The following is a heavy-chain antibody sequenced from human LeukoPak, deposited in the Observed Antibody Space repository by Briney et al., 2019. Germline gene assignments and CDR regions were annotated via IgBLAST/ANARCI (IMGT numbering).Heavy chain of an antibody. CDR2: IYYSGST. J-gene: IGHJ3*02. Sequence: SETLSLTCTVSGGSISSYYWSWIRQPPGKGLEWIGYIYYSGSTNYNPSLKSRITISVDTSKNQFSLKLSSVTAADTAVYYCARVSANAFDIWGQGTMVTVSS. V-gene: IGHV4-59*01. CDR3: ARVSANAFDI. CDR1: GGSISSYY.